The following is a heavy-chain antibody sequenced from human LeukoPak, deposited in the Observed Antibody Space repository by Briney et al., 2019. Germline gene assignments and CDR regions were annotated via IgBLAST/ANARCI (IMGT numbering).Heavy chain of an antibody. V-gene: IGHV3-66*01. CDR3: ARDRSWFDP. J-gene: IGHJ5*02. CDR2: IYSGGST. CDR1: RIIVSSNY. Sequence: PGGSLRLSCVASRIIVSSNYMTWVRQAPGKGLEWVSVIYSGGSTYYADSVKGRFTISRDNSKNTLYLQMNNLRVEDTAVYYCARDRSWFDPWGRGTPVTVSS. D-gene: IGHD6-19*01.